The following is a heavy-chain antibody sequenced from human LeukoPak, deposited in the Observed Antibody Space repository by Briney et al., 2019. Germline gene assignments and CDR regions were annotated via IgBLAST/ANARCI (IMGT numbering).Heavy chain of an antibody. Sequence: PGGSLRLSCVASGFTFSGYGMHWVPQAPGKGLEGVAVIWYDGSNKDYTDPVKGRFTISRDNSKNTLYLQMNSRRAEDTAVYYCAKGSSGPFDYWGEGTLVTVSS. CDR2: IWYDGSNK. V-gene: IGHV3-33*06. J-gene: IGHJ4*02. CDR3: AKGSSGPFDY. CDR1: GFTFSGYG. D-gene: IGHD3-22*01.